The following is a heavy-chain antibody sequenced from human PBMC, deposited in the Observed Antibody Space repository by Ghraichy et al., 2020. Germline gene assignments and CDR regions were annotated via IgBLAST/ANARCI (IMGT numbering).Heavy chain of an antibody. CDR2: IFNDGSST. CDR1: GFTFSSHW. Sequence: GGSLRLSCAASGFTFSSHWMHWVRQAPGKGLVWVSRIFNDGSSTTYGDAVKGRFTTSRDNAKNTLYLEMNSLRVEDTAVYYCARNFKSCSDTASCYSAFDIWGQGTMVTVSP. J-gene: IGHJ3*02. CDR3: ARNFKSCSDTASCYSAFDI. V-gene: IGHV3-74*01. D-gene: IGHD2-2*01.